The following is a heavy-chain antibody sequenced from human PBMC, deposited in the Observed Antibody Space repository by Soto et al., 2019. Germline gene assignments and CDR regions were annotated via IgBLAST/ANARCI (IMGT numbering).Heavy chain of an antibody. CDR1: GGTFSSYP. Sequence: QVQLVQSGAEVKKPGSSVKVSCKASGGTFSSYPISWVRQAPGQGLEWMGRIIPILGIANYAQKFQGRVTITADKSTSTAYMELSSLRSEDTAAYYCARDLTETYNWNDEGGGYWGQGTLVTVSS. J-gene: IGHJ4*02. CDR2: IIPILGIA. D-gene: IGHD1-1*01. CDR3: ARDLTETYNWNDEGGGY. V-gene: IGHV1-69*04.